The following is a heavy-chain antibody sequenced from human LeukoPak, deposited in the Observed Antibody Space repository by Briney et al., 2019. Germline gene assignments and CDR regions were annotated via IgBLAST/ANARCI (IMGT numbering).Heavy chain of an antibody. CDR3: ARGPYFTSDY. Sequence: ASVKVSCKASGGTFSSYAISWVRQAPGQGLEWMGGIIPIFGTANYARKFQGRVTITADESTSTAYMELSSLRSEDTAVYYCARGPYFTSDYWGQGTLVTVSS. D-gene: IGHD3-10*01. CDR1: GGTFSSYA. CDR2: IIPIFGTA. V-gene: IGHV1-69*13. J-gene: IGHJ4*02.